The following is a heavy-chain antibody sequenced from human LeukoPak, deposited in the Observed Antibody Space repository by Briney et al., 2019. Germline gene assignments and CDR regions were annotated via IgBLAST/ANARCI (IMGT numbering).Heavy chain of an antibody. CDR3: ARDLGRLGDKIAVAGTEFDY. CDR2: ISSSSSYI. V-gene: IGHV3-21*01. CDR1: GFTFSSYS. J-gene: IGHJ4*02. Sequence: PGGSLRLSCAASGFTFSSYSMNWVRQAPGKGLEWVSSISSSSSYIYYADSVKGRFTISRDNAKNSLYLQMNSLRAEDTAVYYCARDLGRLGDKIAVAGTEFDYWGQGTLVTVSS. D-gene: IGHD6-19*01.